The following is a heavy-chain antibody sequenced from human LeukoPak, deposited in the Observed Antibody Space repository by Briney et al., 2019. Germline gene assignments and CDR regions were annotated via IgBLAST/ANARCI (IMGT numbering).Heavy chain of an antibody. D-gene: IGHD2-2*01. CDR2: ISDSGGT. J-gene: IGHJ6*02. Sequence: PSETLSLTCTVSGDSISSSRRSWGWIRQPPGKGLEWIGMISDSGGTYYNPSLKTRVTMSVDTSENQFSLKLSSVTAADSTVYYCVRIYCTSTSCYGDSYYGMDVWGQGTTITVSS. CDR1: GDSISSSRRS. CDR3: VRIYCTSTSCYGDSYYGMDV. V-gene: IGHV4-39*01.